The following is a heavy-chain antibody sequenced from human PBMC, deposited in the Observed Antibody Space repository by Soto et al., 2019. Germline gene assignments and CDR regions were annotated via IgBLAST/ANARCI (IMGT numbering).Heavy chain of an antibody. CDR2: IHYSGGN. CDR3: AREPYHYDSSGYYDY. CDR1: GGSTTSGGYY. V-gene: IGHV4-31*03. Sequence: SETLSLTCTVSGGSTTSGGYYWNWIRHPPGKGLEWIAYIHYSGGNYHNPSLKSRVSISVDTSKNQFSLKLSSVTAADTAVYYCAREPYHYDSSGYYDYWGQGTLVTVSS. D-gene: IGHD3-22*01. J-gene: IGHJ4*02.